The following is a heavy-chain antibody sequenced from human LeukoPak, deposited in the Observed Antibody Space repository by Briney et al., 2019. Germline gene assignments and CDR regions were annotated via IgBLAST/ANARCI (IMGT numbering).Heavy chain of an antibody. Sequence: ASVKVSCKASGYTFTGYYIHWVRQAPGQGLEGMGWINPNTGGTSFAQKFQGRVTMTRDTSISTAYMELSRLRSDDTAVYYCARDLYDSSGRDYWGQGTLVTVSS. CDR1: GYTFTGYY. D-gene: IGHD3-22*01. CDR3: ARDLYDSSGRDY. V-gene: IGHV1-2*02. J-gene: IGHJ4*02. CDR2: INPNTGGT.